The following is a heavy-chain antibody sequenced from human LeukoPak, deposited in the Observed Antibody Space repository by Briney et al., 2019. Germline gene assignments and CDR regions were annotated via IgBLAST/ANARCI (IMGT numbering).Heavy chain of an antibody. CDR1: RYTLTGYY. J-gene: IGHJ4*02. V-gene: IGHV1-2*02. CDR3: ARDPTDY. CDR2: INTNSGGT. Sequence: ASVKDSRKPSRYTLTGYYMHSVRQTPRLGLEGMGWINTNSGGTNYAQKVQGRVTMTRDTSISTAYMKLSRLRADDTAAYYCARDPTDYWGQGTLVTVSS.